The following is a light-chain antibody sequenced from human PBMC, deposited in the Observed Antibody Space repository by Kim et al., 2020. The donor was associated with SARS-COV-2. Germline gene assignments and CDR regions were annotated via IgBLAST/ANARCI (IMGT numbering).Light chain of an antibody. Sequence: DIQMTQSPSSLPASVGDRVTITCRASQSISSYLNWYQQKPGKAPKLLIYAASSLQSGVPSRFSGSGSGTDFTLTISSLQPEDFATYYCQQSYSTPFTFGGGTKLEI. CDR1: QSISSY. J-gene: IGKJ4*01. CDR2: AAS. V-gene: IGKV1-39*01. CDR3: QQSYSTPFT.